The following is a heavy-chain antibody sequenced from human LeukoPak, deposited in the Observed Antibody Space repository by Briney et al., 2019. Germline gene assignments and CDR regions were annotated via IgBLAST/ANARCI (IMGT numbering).Heavy chain of an antibody. V-gene: IGHV4-38-2*01. CDR3: ARAPRDSSSSNYMRRFDY. D-gene: IGHD3-22*01. CDR2: IYHIGST. CDR1: GYSISSDNY. Sequence: PSETLSLTCAVSGYSISSDNYWVWIRQPPGQGLEWTGGIYHIGSTYYNPSLNIRFTSSVETSKTHFSLKLSSVPAADTAVYYCARAPRDSSSSNYMRRFDYWGQGTLVTVSS. J-gene: IGHJ4*02.